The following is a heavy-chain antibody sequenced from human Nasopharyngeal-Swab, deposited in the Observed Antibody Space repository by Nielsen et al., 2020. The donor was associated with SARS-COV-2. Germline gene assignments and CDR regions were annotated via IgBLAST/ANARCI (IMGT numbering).Heavy chain of an antibody. J-gene: IGHJ4*02. V-gene: IGHV1-18*01. D-gene: IGHD3-22*01. Sequence: ASVKVSCKASGYTFTSYGISWVRQAPGQGLEWMGWISAYNGNTNYAQKLQGRVTMTTDTSTSTAYMELSSLRSEDTAVYYCAFTQGIVVVITRQFDYWGQGTLVTVSS. CDR1: GYTFTSYG. CDR3: AFTQGIVVVITRQFDY. CDR2: ISAYNGNT.